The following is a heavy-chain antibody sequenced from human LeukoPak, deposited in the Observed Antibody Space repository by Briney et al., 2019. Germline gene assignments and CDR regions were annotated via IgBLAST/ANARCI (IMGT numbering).Heavy chain of an antibody. V-gene: IGHV4-4*09. CDR3: ASRNYGWYYMDV. CDR1: GGSISSYY. CDR2: IYTSGIT. Sequence: SETLSLTCTVSGGSISSYYWNWLRQSPGKGLEWIGYIYTSGITNYNPSLKSRVTISVETSKNQFSLRLSSVTAADTAVYYYASRNYGWYYMDVWGKGTTVTVSS. D-gene: IGHD1-7*01. J-gene: IGHJ6*03.